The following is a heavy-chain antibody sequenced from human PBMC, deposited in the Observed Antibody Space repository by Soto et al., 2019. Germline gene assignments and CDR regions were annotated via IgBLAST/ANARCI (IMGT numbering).Heavy chain of an antibody. D-gene: IGHD5-12*01. J-gene: IGHJ4*02. CDR3: ARGGPELATIGSFDS. CDR2: IAVGSGYT. CDR1: GFTFTSSA. Sequence: SVKVSCKASGFTFTSSAFQWVRQARGQRLEWIGWIAVGSGYTNYAQRFQDRVTLTRDMSTATTYMELNSLTSEDSAIYYCARGGPELATIGSFDSWGQGTLVTVSS. V-gene: IGHV1-58*01.